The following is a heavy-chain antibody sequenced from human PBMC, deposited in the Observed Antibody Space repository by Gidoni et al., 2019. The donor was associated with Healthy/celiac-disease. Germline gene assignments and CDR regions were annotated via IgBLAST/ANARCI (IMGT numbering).Heavy chain of an antibody. V-gene: IGHV4-34*01. CDR1: GGSFSGYY. D-gene: IGHD3-3*01. J-gene: IGHJ4*02. CDR3: ARGGMYYDFWSGYHVFDY. CDR2: INHSGST. Sequence: QVQLQQWGAGLLKPSETLSLTCAVYGGSFSGYYWSWIRQPPGKGLEWIGEINHSGSTNYNPSLKSRVTISVDTSKNQFSLKLSSVTAADTAVYYCARGGMYYDFWSGYHVFDYWGQGTLVTVSS.